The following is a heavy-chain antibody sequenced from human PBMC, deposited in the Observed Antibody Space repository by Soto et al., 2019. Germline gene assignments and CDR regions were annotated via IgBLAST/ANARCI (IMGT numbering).Heavy chain of an antibody. CDR3: AKSLLFVDHAYMDV. J-gene: IGHJ6*03. V-gene: IGHV1-69*08. CDR2: IIPIQNTA. Sequence: QVQLVQSGAELKKPGSSVKVSCEASGGSFISYSFTWVRQAPGQGLEWMGRIIPIQNTANYALKFQDRVTITADRSTRTAYVELRSLRPEDTAVYYCAKSLLFVDHAYMDVWGKGTTVTVSS. CDR1: GGSFISYS. D-gene: IGHD2-15*01.